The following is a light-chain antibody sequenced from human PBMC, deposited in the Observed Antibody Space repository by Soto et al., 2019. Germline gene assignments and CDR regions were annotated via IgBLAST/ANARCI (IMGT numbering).Light chain of an antibody. CDR1: SSDVGGYNY. V-gene: IGLV2-14*03. CDR2: GVT. J-gene: IGLJ1*01. Sequence: QSVLTQPASVSGSPGQSITISRTGTSSDVGGYNYVSWYQQHPGKAPKLIIYGVTNRPSGVSNRFSASKSGNTASLAISGLQAEDEADYYCSSYTTSSTYVFGTGTKVTVL. CDR3: SSYTTSSTYV.